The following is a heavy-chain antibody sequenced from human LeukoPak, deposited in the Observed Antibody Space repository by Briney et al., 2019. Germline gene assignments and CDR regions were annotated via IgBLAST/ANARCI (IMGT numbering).Heavy chain of an antibody. J-gene: IGHJ4*02. D-gene: IGHD3-3*01. Sequence: ASVKVSCKASGYTLTSYGISWVRQAPGQGLEWMGWISAYNGNTNYAQKLQGRVTMTTGTSTSTAYMELRSLRSDDAAVHYCARSLSLYDFWSIWGQGTLVTVSS. CDR3: ARSLSLYDFWSI. CDR2: ISAYNGNT. CDR1: GYTLTSYG. V-gene: IGHV1-18*01.